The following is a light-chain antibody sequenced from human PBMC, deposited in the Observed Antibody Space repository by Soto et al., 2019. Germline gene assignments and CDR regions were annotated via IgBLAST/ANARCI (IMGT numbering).Light chain of an antibody. V-gene: IGKV4-1*01. CDR2: WAS. Sequence: DAVMTQSPDSLAASLGERATINCKSSQSVLYSSNNKNYLAWYQQKPGQHPKLLIYWASTRESGVPDGFSGSGSGTDFTLTISSQQADDVAVYYCQQYLHTPRTFGQGTKVEIK. J-gene: IGKJ1*01. CDR1: QSVLYSSNNKNY. CDR3: QQYLHTPRT.